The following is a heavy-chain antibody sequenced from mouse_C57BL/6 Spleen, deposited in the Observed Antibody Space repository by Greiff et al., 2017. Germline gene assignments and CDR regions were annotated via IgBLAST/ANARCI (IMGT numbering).Heavy chain of an antibody. Sequence: EVKLVESVAELVRPGASVKLSCTASGFNIKNTYMHWVKQRPEQGLEWIGRIDPANGNTKYAPKFQGKAPITADTSSNTAYLQLSSLTSEDTAIYYCARTYYYGSNPFDYWGQGTTLTVSS. V-gene: IGHV14-3*01. CDR3: ARTYYYGSNPFDY. J-gene: IGHJ2*01. D-gene: IGHD1-1*01. CDR2: IDPANGNT. CDR1: GFNIKNTY.